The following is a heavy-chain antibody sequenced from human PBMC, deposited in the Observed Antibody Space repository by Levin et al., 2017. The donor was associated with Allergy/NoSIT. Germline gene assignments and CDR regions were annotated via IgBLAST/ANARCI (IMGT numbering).Heavy chain of an antibody. J-gene: IGHJ3*02. CDR2: INHSGST. D-gene: IGHD3-10*01. CDR3: ARYKRGLGFYYGSGTRAFDI. CDR1: GGSFSGYY. V-gene: IGHV4-34*01. Sequence: SQTLSLTCAVYGGSFSGYYWSWIRQPPGKGLEWIGEINHSGSTNYNPSLKSRVTISVDTSKNQFSLKLSSVTAADTAVYYCARYKRGLGFYYGSGTRAFDIWGQGTMVTVSS.